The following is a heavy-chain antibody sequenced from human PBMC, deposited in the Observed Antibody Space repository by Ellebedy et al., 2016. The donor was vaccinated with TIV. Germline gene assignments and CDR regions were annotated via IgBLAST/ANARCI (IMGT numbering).Heavy chain of an antibody. CDR2: INSDGSST. D-gene: IGHD1-26*01. V-gene: IGHV3-74*03. J-gene: IGHJ4*02. CDR1: GIIFSSYW. Sequence: GESLKISCEASGIIFSSYWMHWVRQAPGKGLLWVSRINSDGSSTTYADSVKGRFTISRDNAKNTVYIQMNSLRLEDTAVYYCATERSGSYYNYWGQGTLVTVSS. CDR3: ATERSGSYYNY.